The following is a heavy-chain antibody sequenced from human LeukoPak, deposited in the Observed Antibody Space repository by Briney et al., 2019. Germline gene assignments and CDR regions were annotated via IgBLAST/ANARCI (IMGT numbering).Heavy chain of an antibody. CDR3: ARDGMDYYGSGSVVY. CDR1: GYTFTSYA. J-gene: IGHJ4*02. D-gene: IGHD3-10*01. CDR2: SNAGNGNT. Sequence: GASVKVSCKASGYTFTSYAMHWVRQAPGQRLEWMGWSNAGNGNTKYSQKFQGRVTITRDTSASTAYMELSSLRSEDTAVYYCARDGMDYYGSGSVVYWGQGTLVTVSS. V-gene: IGHV1-3*01.